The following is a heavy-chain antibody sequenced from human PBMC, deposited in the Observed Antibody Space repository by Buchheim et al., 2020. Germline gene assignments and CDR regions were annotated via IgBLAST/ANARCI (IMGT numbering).Heavy chain of an antibody. Sequence: QVQLVESGGGVVQPGRSLRLSCAASGFTFSSYGMHWVRQAPGKGLEWVAVIWYDGSIKYYADSVKGRFTISRDNSKNTLYLQMNSLGAEDTAVYYCARDPRYYDFWSGYSTNYYYYGMDVWGQGTT. J-gene: IGHJ6*02. D-gene: IGHD3-3*01. V-gene: IGHV3-33*01. CDR2: IWYDGSIK. CDR3: ARDPRYYDFWSGYSTNYYYYGMDV. CDR1: GFTFSSYG.